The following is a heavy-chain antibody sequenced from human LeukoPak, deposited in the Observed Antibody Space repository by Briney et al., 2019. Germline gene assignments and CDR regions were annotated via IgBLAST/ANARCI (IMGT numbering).Heavy chain of an antibody. CDR1: GGSISSSSYY. CDR2: IYYSGST. D-gene: IGHD6-19*01. Sequence: SETLSLTCTVSGGSISSSSYYWGWIRQPPGKGLEWIGSIYYSGSTYYNPSLKSRVTISVDTSKNQFSLKLSSVTAADTAVYYCARGSGWVFDYWGQGTLVTVSS. CDR3: ARGSGWVFDY. V-gene: IGHV4-39*01. J-gene: IGHJ4*02.